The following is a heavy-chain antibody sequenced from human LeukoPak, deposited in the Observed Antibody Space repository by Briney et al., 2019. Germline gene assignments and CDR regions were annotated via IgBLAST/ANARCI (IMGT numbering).Heavy chain of an antibody. J-gene: IGHJ4*02. V-gene: IGHV1-8*01. D-gene: IGHD6-19*01. Sequence: ASVKVSCKASGYTLTSYDINWVRQATGQGLEWMGWMNPNSGRTGYAQNFQGRITITRYTSISTAYMELSSLRSEDTAVYYCTRGRWLDHFDYWGRGTLVTVSS. CDR2: MNPNSGRT. CDR1: GYTLTSYD. CDR3: TRGRWLDHFDY.